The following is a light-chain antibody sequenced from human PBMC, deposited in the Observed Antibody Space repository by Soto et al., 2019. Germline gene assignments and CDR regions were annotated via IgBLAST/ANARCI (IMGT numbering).Light chain of an antibody. V-gene: IGKV3-20*01. J-gene: IGKJ1*01. CDR3: HQYGATPGT. Sequence: EIVLTQSPDTLSLSPGERVTLSCRASQSVTNNYLAWYQQKPGQGPRLLIHGASSRAADTPDRFSGSGSGTYFTLTISRLEPEDFALYYCHQYGATPGTFGQGTKLDIK. CDR2: GAS. CDR1: QSVTNNY.